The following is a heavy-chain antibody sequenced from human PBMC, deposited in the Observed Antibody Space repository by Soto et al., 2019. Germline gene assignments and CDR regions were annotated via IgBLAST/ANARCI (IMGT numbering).Heavy chain of an antibody. Sequence: PGGSLRLSCAASGFTFSSYAMHWVRQAPGKGLEWVAVISYDGSNKYYADSVKGRFTISRDNSKNTLYLQMNSLRAEDTAVYYCARDAELYSYDFIGGYYGMDVWSQGTTVTVSS. J-gene: IGHJ6*02. D-gene: IGHD5-18*01. CDR1: GFTFSSYA. V-gene: IGHV3-30-3*01. CDR3: ARDAELYSYDFIGGYYGMDV. CDR2: ISYDGSNK.